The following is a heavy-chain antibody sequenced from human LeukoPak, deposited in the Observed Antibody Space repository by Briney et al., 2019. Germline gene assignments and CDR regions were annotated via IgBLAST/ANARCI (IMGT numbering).Heavy chain of an antibody. CDR3: ARVPYYFGSGSYSPSFYFDY. CDR2: IYYSGST. D-gene: IGHD3-10*01. Sequence: SETLSLTCIVSGGSINTDVYYWGWIRQPPGKGLEWIGSIYYSGSTYYNPSLKSRVTISVDTSKNQFSLKPSSVTAADTAVYYCARVPYYFGSGSYSPSFYFDYWGQGTLVTVSS. CDR1: GGSINTDVYY. J-gene: IGHJ4*02. V-gene: IGHV4-39*07.